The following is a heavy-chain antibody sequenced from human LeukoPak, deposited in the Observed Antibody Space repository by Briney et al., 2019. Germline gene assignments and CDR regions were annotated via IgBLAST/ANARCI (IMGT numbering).Heavy chain of an antibody. Sequence: PGGSLRLSCAASGFTFSDYYMSWIRQAPGKGLEWVSYISSSGSTIYYADSVKGRFTISRDNAKNSLYLQMNSLRAEDTAVYYCARAPTPHYYYYYMDVWGKGTTVTVSS. V-gene: IGHV3-11*04. CDR3: ARAPTPHYYYYYMDV. CDR1: GFTFSDYY. J-gene: IGHJ6*03. CDR2: ISSSGSTI.